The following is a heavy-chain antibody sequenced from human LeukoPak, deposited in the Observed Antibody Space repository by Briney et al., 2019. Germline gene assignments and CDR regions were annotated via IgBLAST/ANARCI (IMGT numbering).Heavy chain of an antibody. V-gene: IGHV3-30-3*01. CDR3: ARDTLQSNYYDSSGYYFVY. CDR2: ISYDGSNK. Sequence: GRSLRLSCAASGFTFSSYAMHWARQAPGKGLEWVAVISYDGSNKYYADSVKGRFTISRDNSKNTLYLQMNSLRAEDTAVYYCARDTLQSNYYDSSGYYFVYWGQGTLVTVSS. CDR1: GFTFSSYA. J-gene: IGHJ4*02. D-gene: IGHD3-22*01.